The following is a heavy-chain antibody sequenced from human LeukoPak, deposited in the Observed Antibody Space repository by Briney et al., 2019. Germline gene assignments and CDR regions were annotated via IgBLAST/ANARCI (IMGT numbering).Heavy chain of an antibody. CDR2: ISSSSSTI. Sequence: GSLRLSCAASGFTFSNAWMSWVRQAPGKGLEWVSYISSSSSTIYYADSVKGRFTISRDNAKNSLYLQMNSLRAEDTAVYYCARDTDYWGQGTLVTVSS. J-gene: IGHJ4*02. V-gene: IGHV3-48*04. CDR1: GFTFSNAW. CDR3: ARDTDY.